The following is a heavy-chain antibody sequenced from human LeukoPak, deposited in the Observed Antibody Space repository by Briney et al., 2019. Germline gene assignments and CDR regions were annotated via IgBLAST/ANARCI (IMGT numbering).Heavy chain of an antibody. CDR3: ARGLPPITMVRGVNHWFAR. Sequence: SETLSLTCAVYGRSFSGYYWSWIRQPPGKGLEWVGEINHSGSTNDNPALKSRVTISVDTSKNQSSLKQSSVTAADTAVYYCARGLPPITMVRGVNHWFARCGQGTLVTVSS. J-gene: IGHJ5*02. CDR1: GRSFSGYY. D-gene: IGHD3-10*01. CDR2: INHSGST. V-gene: IGHV4-34*01.